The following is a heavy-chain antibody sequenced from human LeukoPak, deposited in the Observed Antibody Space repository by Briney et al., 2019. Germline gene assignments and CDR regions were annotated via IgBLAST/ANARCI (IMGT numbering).Heavy chain of an antibody. CDR3: AKDITPYSSGWYLGFDY. V-gene: IGHV3-9*01. J-gene: IGHJ4*02. CDR2: ISWNSGSI. CDR1: GFTFDDYA. Sequence: PGGSLRLSCAASGFTFDDYAMHWVRQAPGKALEWVLGISWNSGSIGYADSVKGRFTISRDNAKNSLYLQMNSLRAEDTALYYCAKDITPYSSGWYLGFDYWGQGTLVTVSS. D-gene: IGHD6-19*01.